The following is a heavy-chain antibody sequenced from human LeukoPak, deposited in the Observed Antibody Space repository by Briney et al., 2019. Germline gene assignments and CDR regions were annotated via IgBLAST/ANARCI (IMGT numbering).Heavy chain of an antibody. CDR3: ARSSSSWYPLFDY. D-gene: IGHD6-13*01. Sequence: GGSLRLSCAVSGFTFSDHHMDWVRQAPGKGLEWVGRIRNKANSYTTEYAASVEGRFTISRDDSHNSLYLQMNSLKTEDTAVYYCARSSSSWYPLFDYWGQGTLVTVSS. CDR2: IRNKANSYTT. J-gene: IGHJ4*02. V-gene: IGHV3-72*01. CDR1: GFTFSDHH.